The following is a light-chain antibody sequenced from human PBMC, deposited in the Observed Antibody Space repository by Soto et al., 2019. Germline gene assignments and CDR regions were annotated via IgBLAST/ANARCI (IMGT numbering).Light chain of an antibody. CDR1: QSISSW. CDR3: QQYNSYPPT. CDR2: DAS. V-gene: IGKV1-5*01. Sequence: DIQMTQSPSTLSASVGDRVTITCRASQSISSWLAWYQQKPGKAPKLLIYDASSLESGVPSRFSGSGSGTDFTLTISSLQPDDYASYYCQQYNSYPPTFGYGTKVEIK. J-gene: IGKJ1*01.